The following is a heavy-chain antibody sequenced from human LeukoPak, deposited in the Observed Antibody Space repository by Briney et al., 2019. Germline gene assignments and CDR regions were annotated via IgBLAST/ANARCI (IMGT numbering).Heavy chain of an antibody. D-gene: IGHD3-22*01. V-gene: IGHV3-53*01. Sequence: GGSLRLSCAASGFTVSNNYMSWVRQAPGKGLEWVSIIYSGGTTYYADSVKGRFTISRDNSKNTLYLQMNSLRAEDTAVYYCARDKSGGYYYWFDPWGQGTLVTVSS. CDR1: GFTVSNNY. CDR2: IYSGGTT. CDR3: ARDKSGGYYYWFDP. J-gene: IGHJ5*02.